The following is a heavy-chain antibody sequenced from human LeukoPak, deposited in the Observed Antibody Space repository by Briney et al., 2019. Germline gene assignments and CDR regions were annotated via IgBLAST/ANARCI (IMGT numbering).Heavy chain of an antibody. Sequence: GGSLRLSCTVSGFTVSSNSMSWVRQAPGKGLEWVTFIRSDGSNKYYADSLKGRFTISRDNSKNTLYLQMNSLRVEDTAVYYCARGTGIVGATTDAFDIWGQGTMVTVSS. J-gene: IGHJ3*02. D-gene: IGHD1-26*01. V-gene: IGHV3-30*02. CDR2: IRSDGSNK. CDR3: ARGTGIVGATTDAFDI. CDR1: GFTVSSNS.